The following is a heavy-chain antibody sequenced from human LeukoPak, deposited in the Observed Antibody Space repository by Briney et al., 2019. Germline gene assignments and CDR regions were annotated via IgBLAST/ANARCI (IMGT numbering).Heavy chain of an antibody. CDR2: IYHSGST. CDR1: GYSISSGYC. CDR3: ARQGTTPWFDP. D-gene: IGHD1-1*01. V-gene: IGHV4-38-2*01. Sequence: PSETLSLTCAVSGYSISSGYCWGWIRQPPGKGLEWIGSIYHSGSTYYNPSLKSRVTISVDTSKNQFSLKLSSVTAADTAVYYCARQGTTPWFDPWGQGTLVTVSS. J-gene: IGHJ5*02.